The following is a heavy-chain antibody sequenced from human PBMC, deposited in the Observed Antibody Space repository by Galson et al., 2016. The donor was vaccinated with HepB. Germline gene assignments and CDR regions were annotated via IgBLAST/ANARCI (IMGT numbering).Heavy chain of an antibody. CDR2: INHRGAT. CDR1: GGSFIGDY. V-gene: IGHV4-34*01. D-gene: IGHD3-3*01. CDR3: ARKGRRGVSNLTIPRGYWYLDL. J-gene: IGHJ2*01. Sequence: SETLSLTCAVYGGSFIGDYSSSIRQSPGKGLEWIGEINHRGATNYNPSLRSRVPISVDTSKNQFSLKLSSVTAADTAVYYCARKGRRGVSNLTIPRGYWYLDLWGRGTLVTVSS.